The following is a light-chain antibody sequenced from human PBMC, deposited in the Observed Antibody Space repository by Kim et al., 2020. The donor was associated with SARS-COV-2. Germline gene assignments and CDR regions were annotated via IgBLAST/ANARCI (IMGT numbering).Light chain of an antibody. CDR3: QQYGNSQT. V-gene: IGKV3-20*01. Sequence: SLSAGERAPPSCRASQSVGNYLAWYQQQPGQSPRLLIYETSKRATGISDRFGGSGSGTDFSLTISRLEPEDSAVYFCQQYGNSQTFGQGTKVDIK. CDR1: QSVGNY. J-gene: IGKJ1*01. CDR2: ETS.